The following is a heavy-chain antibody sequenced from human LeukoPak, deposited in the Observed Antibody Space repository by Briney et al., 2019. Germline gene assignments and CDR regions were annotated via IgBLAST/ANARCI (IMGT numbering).Heavy chain of an antibody. J-gene: IGHJ6*02. CDR3: ARVTRWAAAGYYYYYGMDV. D-gene: IGHD6-13*01. Sequence: ASVKVSCKASGYTFTSYGISWVRQAPGQGLEWMGWISAYNGNTNYAQKLQGRVTMTTDTSTSTAYMELRSLRSEDTAVYYCARVTRWAAAGYYYYYGMDVWGQGTTVTVSS. V-gene: IGHV1-18*01. CDR1: GYTFTSYG. CDR2: ISAYNGNT.